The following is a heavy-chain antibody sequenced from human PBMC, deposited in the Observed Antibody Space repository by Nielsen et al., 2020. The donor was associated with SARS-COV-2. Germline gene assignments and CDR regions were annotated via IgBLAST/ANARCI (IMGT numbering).Heavy chain of an antibody. V-gene: IGHV4-34*01. CDR3: ARGGSTSGSYTYYYYYMDV. CDR2: TNQSGAT. D-gene: IGHD3-10*01. Sequence: PGKGLEWIGETNQSGATKYSPSLKSRVTISVDTSKNQFSLKVRSVTAADTAVYYCARGGSTSGSYTYYYYYMDVWGKGTTVTVSS. J-gene: IGHJ6*03.